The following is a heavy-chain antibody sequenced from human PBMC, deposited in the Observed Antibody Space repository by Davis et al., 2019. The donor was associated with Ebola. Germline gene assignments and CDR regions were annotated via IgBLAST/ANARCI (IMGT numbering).Heavy chain of an antibody. Sequence: GESLKISCAASGFTFSGSAMHWVRQAPGKGLEWVSVIYSGGSTYYADSVKGRFTISRGNAKNSLYLQMNSLRAEDTAVYYCARDRWGSGSPPQPRFDYWGQGTLVTVSS. J-gene: IGHJ4*02. D-gene: IGHD3-10*01. CDR1: GFTFSGSA. CDR3: ARDRWGSGSPPQPRFDY. CDR2: IYSGGST. V-gene: IGHV3-53*01.